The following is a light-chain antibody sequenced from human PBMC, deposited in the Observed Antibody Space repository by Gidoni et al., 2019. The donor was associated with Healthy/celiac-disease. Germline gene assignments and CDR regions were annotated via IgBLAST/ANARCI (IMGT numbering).Light chain of an antibody. V-gene: IGKV1-5*03. CDR2: KAS. J-gene: IGKJ3*01. Sequence: DIQMTQPPSTLSASVGDRVTTTCRASQSISSWLAWYQQKPGKAPKLLIYKASSLESGVPSRFSGSGAGTEFTLTISSLQPDDFATYYCKQYNSYPFTFGPGTKVDIK. CDR3: KQYNSYPFT. CDR1: QSISSW.